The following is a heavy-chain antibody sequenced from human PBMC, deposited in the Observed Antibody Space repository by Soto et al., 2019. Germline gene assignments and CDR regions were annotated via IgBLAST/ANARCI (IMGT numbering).Heavy chain of an antibody. CDR3: AREQWGFDS. V-gene: IGHV4-31*03. Sequence: QVQLQESGPELVKPSQTLSLTCSVSGGSITTNGHYWTWIRQHPGQGLEWIAYIYYTGNSYFNPSLKSRLSISVDTSKNQFSLELRSVTAADTAVYYCAREQWGFDSWGQGTLVTVS. CDR2: IYYTGNS. D-gene: IGHD6-19*01. J-gene: IGHJ4*02. CDR1: GGSITTNGHY.